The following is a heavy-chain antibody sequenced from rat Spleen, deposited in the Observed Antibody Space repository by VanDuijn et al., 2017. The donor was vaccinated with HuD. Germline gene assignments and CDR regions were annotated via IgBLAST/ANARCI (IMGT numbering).Heavy chain of an antibody. CDR2: ISPSGGST. D-gene: IGHD1-2*01. Sequence: EVQLVETGGGLVQPGGSLKLSCAASGFTFSDYAMAWIRQAPKEGLEWVASISPSGGSTYYRDSVKGRFTISRDNAKSTLYLQMSSLRSEDTATYYCGKDMNYYSSYPFYVMGAWGQGTSVTVSS. CDR3: GKDMNYYSSYPFYVMGA. CDR1: GFTFSDYA. J-gene: IGHJ4*01. V-gene: IGHV5-19*01.